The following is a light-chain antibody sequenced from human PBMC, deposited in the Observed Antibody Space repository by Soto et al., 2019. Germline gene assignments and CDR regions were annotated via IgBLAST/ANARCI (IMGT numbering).Light chain of an antibody. V-gene: IGLV1-44*01. CDR2: SNT. CDR3: AAWDDRLDV. CDR1: SSNIGKNT. Sequence: QSVLTQPPSASGTPGQTVTISCSGSSSNIGKNTVNWYRQLPGSAPELLIYSNTQRPLGVPVRFSGSKSGTSASLAISGLQSADEADYYCAAWDDRLDVFGTGTKVTVL. J-gene: IGLJ1*01.